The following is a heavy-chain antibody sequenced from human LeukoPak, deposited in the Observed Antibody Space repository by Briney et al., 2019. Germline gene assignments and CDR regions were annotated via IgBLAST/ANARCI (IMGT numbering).Heavy chain of an antibody. V-gene: IGHV4-39*01. CDR1: GGSISSSYYY. Sequence: SETLSLTCTVSGGSISSSYYYWGWIRQPPGKGLEWIGSIYDSGSTYYNPSLKSRVTISVDTSKNQFSLKLNSVTAADTAVYYCARRVGRGYSYGRFDYWGQGTLVTVSS. D-gene: IGHD5-18*01. CDR3: ARRVGRGYSYGRFDY. CDR2: IYDSGST. J-gene: IGHJ4*02.